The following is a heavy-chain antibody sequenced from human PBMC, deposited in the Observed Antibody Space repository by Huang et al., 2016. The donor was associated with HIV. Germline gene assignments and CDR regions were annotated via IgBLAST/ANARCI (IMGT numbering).Heavy chain of an antibody. Sequence: QVHLQESGPGLVKPSETLSLTCTVSGGSVSSGDYYWSWVRQPPGKGLDWIAYADYGASTNYNPAIESRLSMSVDTSRNQFSLKLRSVTAADTAVYYCSRINYAKTTYYLDFDFWGQGTLVTVSS. CDR2: ADYGAST. V-gene: IGHV4-61*08. CDR1: GGSVSSGDYY. D-gene: IGHD3-22*01. CDR3: SRINYAKTTYYLDFDF. J-gene: IGHJ4*02.